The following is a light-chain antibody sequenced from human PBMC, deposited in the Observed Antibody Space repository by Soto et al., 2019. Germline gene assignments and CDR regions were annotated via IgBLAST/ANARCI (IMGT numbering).Light chain of an antibody. CDR1: ETIASY. J-gene: IGKJ1*01. CDR2: AAS. CDR3: QQTYNPPRT. Sequence: DIHMTQSPSSLSASVGDRVTITCRASETIASYVNWYQQRPGKAPKLLIYAASTLQSGVPSRFGGSGSGTDFTLTITSLQPEDFATYFCQQTYNPPRTFGQGTRL. V-gene: IGKV1-39*01.